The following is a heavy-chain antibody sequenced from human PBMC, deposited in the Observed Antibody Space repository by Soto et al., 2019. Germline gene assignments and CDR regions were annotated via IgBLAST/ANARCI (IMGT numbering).Heavy chain of an antibody. J-gene: IGHJ3*02. D-gene: IGHD3-10*01. CDR1: AYTFTSYA. CDR2: INAGNGNT. V-gene: IGHV1-3*01. CDR3: ARVSYYYGSGSYYYDAFDI. Sequence: ASVKVSCKTSAYTFTSYAMHWVRQAPGQRLEWMGWINAGNGNTKYSQKFQGRVTITRDTSASTAYMELSSLRSEDTAVYYCARVSYYYGSGSYYYDAFDIWSQGTMVTVSS.